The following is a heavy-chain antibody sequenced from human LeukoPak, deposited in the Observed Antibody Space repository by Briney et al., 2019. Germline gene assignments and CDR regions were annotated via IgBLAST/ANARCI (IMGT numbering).Heavy chain of an antibody. CDR2: IDPSGGST. CDR1: GYTFTSYY. CDR3: ARDEFIRRYFDY. Sequence: GASVKVSCKASGYTFTSYYMHWVRQAPGQGLEWMGIIDPSGGSTSYAQKFQGRVTMTRDTSTSTVYMELSSLRSEDTAVYYCARDEFIRRYFDYWGQGTLVTVSS. V-gene: IGHV1-46*01. J-gene: IGHJ4*02. D-gene: IGHD3-10*01.